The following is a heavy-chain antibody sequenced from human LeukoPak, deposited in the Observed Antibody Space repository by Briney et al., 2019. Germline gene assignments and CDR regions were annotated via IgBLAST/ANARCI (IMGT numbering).Heavy chain of an antibody. CDR1: GFSFSSYA. CDR2: IYYSGST. J-gene: IGHJ4*02. CDR3: ARETGYSGSHFDY. D-gene: IGHD1-26*01. V-gene: IGHV4-39*07. Sequence: GSLRLSCAASGFSFSSYAMSWVRQAPGKGLEWIGSIYYSGSTYYNPSLKSRVTISVDTSKNQFSLKLSSVTAADTAVYYCARETGYSGSHFDYWGQGTLVTVSS.